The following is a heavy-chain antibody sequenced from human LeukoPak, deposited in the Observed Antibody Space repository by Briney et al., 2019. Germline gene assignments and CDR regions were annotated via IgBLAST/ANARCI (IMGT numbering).Heavy chain of an antibody. CDR3: ATGSLRLGEFSLGY. J-gene: IGHJ4*02. CDR2: FDPEDGET. CDR1: GYTLTELS. Sequence: ASVKVSCKVSGYTLTELSMHWVRQAPGKGLEWMGGFDPEDGETVYAQGFQGRVTMTEDTSTDTAYMELSSLRSEDTAVYYCATGSLRLGEFSLGYWGQGTLVTVSS. V-gene: IGHV1-24*01. D-gene: IGHD3-16*02.